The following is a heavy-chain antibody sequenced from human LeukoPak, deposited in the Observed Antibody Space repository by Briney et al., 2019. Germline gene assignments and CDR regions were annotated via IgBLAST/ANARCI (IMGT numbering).Heavy chain of an antibody. CDR1: GYTFTSYY. CDR3: ARDMGRYSGYDYDY. J-gene: IGHJ4*02. V-gene: IGHV1-2*02. D-gene: IGHD5-12*01. CDR2: IHPNSGAT. Sequence: ASVKVSCKASGYTFTSYYMHWVRQAPGQGLEWVGWIHPNSGATHYAQKFQGRLTMTRDTSICTVYMELTRLRSDDTAVYYCARDMGRYSGYDYDYWGQGTLVTASS.